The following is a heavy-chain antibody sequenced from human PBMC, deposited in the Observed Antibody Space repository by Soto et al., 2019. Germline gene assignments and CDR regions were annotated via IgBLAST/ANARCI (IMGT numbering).Heavy chain of an antibody. CDR2: ISSDSRYI. J-gene: IGHJ6*01. V-gene: IGHV3-48*02. Sequence: GGSLRLSCAASGFTLSNYAVNWVRQAPGKGLEWVSYISSDSRYIYYGDSVKGRFTISRDNARNSVYLQMNSLRDEDTAVYYCARIKLVEFFCFNVHVYDLDLWGQGTSDTGSS. CDR1: GFTLSNYA. D-gene: IGHD3-16*01. CDR3: ARIKLVEFFCFNVHVYDLDL.